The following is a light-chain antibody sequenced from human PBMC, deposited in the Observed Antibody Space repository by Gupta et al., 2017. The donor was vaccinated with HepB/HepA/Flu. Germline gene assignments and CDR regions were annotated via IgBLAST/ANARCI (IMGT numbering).Light chain of an antibody. CDR3: SSYTTGVNRL. CDR1: SSDIGTYNY. Sequence: QSALTQPASVSGFPGPSITIACTGTSSDIGTYNYVSWYQQHPGKAPKLMIYDVSNRPSGVANSFSGSKSGNTASLTISGLQAEDEADYYCSSYTTGVNRLFGGGTKLTVL. J-gene: IGLJ3*02. V-gene: IGLV2-14*03. CDR2: DVS.